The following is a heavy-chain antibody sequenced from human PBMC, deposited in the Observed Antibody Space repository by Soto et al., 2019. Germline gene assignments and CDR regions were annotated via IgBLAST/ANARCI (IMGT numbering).Heavy chain of an antibody. J-gene: IGHJ6*03. CDR1: GYTFTSYD. Sequence: ASVKVSCKASGYTFTSYDINWVRQATGQGLEWMGWMNPNSGNTGYAQKFQGRVTMTRNTSISTAYMELSSLRSEDTAVYYCATSSMVRGVIIMQPYYYYMDVWGKGTTVTVS. CDR2: MNPNSGNT. CDR3: ATSSMVRGVIIMQPYYYYMDV. D-gene: IGHD3-10*01. V-gene: IGHV1-8*01.